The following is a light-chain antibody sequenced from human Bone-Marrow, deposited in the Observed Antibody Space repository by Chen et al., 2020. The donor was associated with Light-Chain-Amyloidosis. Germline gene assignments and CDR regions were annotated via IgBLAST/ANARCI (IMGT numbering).Light chain of an antibody. CDR3: QQYGSSRGT. Sequence: DIVLTQSPRTLSLSPGERATLSCRASHSVSSNYLAWYQQIPGQAPRLLIYGASSRATGIPDRFSGSGSETNFTLTISRLEPEDFAVYYCQQYGSSRGTFGGGTKVEIK. CDR2: GAS. J-gene: IGKJ4*01. CDR1: HSVSSNY. V-gene: IGKV3-20*01.